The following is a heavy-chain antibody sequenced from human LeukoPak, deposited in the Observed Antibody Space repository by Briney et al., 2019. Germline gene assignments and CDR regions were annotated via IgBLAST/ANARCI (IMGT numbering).Heavy chain of an antibody. D-gene: IGHD3-22*01. J-gene: IGHJ4*02. Sequence: GGSLRLSCAASGFTFSNYWMHWARPVPGKGVMWVSRINNDGSSTTYADSVKGRFTISRDNAKNTLYLLMNSLRAEDTAVFYCARDNGYYYDYWGQGTLVTVSS. CDR2: INNDGSST. V-gene: IGHV3-74*01. CDR1: GFTFSNYW. CDR3: ARDNGYYYDY.